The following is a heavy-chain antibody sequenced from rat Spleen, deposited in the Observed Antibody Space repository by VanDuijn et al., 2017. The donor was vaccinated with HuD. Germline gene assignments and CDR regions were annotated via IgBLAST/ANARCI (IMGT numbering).Heavy chain of an antibody. CDR2: ISYGDSSGHSST. V-gene: IGHV5-29*01. D-gene: IGHD1-9*01. J-gene: IGHJ2*01. CDR3: ARRHYGYTDYFDS. Sequence: EVQLVESGGGLVQPGRSMKLSCAASGFTFSNYGLAWVRQAPTKGLEWVATISYGDSSGHSSTYYRDSVKGRFTISRDNAKSTLSLQMDSLRSEDTATYYCARRHYGYTDYFDSWGQGVMVTVSS. CDR1: GFTFSNYG.